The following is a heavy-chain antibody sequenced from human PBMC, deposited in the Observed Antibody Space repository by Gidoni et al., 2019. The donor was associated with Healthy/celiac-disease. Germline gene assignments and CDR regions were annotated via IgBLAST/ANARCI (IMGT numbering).Heavy chain of an antibody. J-gene: IGHJ4*02. CDR3: ASSSWELRFDY. CDR2: IYYSGST. CDR1: GGSISSYS. V-gene: IGHV4-59*01. D-gene: IGHD1-26*01. Sequence: QVQLQESGPGLVKPSETMSLTCTVSGGSISSYSWSWIRQPPGKGLEWTGYIYYSGSTNYNPSLKSRVTISVDTSKNQFSLKLSSVTAADTAVYYCASSSWELRFDYWGQGTLVTVSS.